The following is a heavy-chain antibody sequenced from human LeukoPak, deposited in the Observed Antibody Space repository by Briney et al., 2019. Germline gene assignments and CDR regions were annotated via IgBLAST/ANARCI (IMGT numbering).Heavy chain of an antibody. V-gene: IGHV3-30*03. J-gene: IGHJ3*02. CDR1: GFIFSTFG. CDR3: ARQVELPSFDI. Sequence: GGSLRLSCAASGFIFSTFGMHWVRQAPGKGLEWVAIISYDGSNRYYADSVKGRFTISRDNSKNTLYLHVTSLRAEDTAVYYCARQVELPSFDIWGQGTMVTVSS. D-gene: IGHD1-26*01. CDR2: ISYDGSNR.